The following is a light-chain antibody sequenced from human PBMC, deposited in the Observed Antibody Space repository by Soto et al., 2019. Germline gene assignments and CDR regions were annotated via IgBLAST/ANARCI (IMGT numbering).Light chain of an antibody. Sequence: EIVLTQSPSTLSLSPGERATLTCRASQSVSSYLAWYQQIPGQAPRLLIYDASSLDSGIPARFSGSGSGTDFTLTISSLEPEDFAVYYCQQYNSWSRTFGQGTKVDIK. CDR3: QQYNSWSRT. V-gene: IGKV3-11*01. J-gene: IGKJ1*01. CDR2: DAS. CDR1: QSVSSY.